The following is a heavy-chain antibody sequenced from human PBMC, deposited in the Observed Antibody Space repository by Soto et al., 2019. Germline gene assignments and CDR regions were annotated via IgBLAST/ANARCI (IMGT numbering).Heavy chain of an antibody. Sequence: RGSLRLSCAASGFTFDDYGMSWVRQAPGKGLEWVSGINWNGGSTGYADSVKGRFTISRDNAKNSLYLQMNSLRAEDTALYHCASGMYYYDSSGYNDAFDIWGQGTMVTVSS. J-gene: IGHJ3*02. CDR2: INWNGGST. CDR3: ASGMYYYDSSGYNDAFDI. V-gene: IGHV3-20*01. CDR1: GFTFDDYG. D-gene: IGHD3-22*01.